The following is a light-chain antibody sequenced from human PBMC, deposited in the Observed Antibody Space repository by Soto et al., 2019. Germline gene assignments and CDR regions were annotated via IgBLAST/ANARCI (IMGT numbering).Light chain of an antibody. Sequence: DIKITHSPSTLSASVGDRVNIPCRASQSISSWLAWYQQKPGKAPKLLIYDASSLESGVPSRFSGSGSGTEFTLTVSRLQPEDFATYYCQQSYSTLPITFCQGTRLEIK. V-gene: IGKV1-5*01. CDR3: QQSYSTLPIT. CDR1: QSISSW. J-gene: IGKJ5*01. CDR2: DAS.